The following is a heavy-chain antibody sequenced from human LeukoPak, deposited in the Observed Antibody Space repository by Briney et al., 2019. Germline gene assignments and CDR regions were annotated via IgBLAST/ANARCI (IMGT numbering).Heavy chain of an antibody. D-gene: IGHD5-24*01. Sequence: ASETLSLTCTVSGGSISSYYWSWIRQPAGKGLEWIGRIYTSGSTNYNPSLKSRVTISIDTSKNQIFLKLSSVTAADTAIYYCARDPIHRDDYNADWGQGALVSVSS. CDR1: GGSISSYY. V-gene: IGHV4-4*07. CDR3: ARDPIHRDDYNAD. CDR2: IYTSGST. J-gene: IGHJ4*02.